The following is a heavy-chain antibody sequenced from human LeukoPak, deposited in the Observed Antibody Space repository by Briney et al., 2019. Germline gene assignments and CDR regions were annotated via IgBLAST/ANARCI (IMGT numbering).Heavy chain of an antibody. Sequence: SVKVSCKASGGTFSSYAISWVRQAPGQGGEWMGGIIPIFGTANYAQKFQGRVTITTDESTSTAYMELSSLRSEDTAVYYCASGYYDSSGSPYFQHWGQGTLVTVSS. V-gene: IGHV1-69*05. CDR1: GGTFSSYA. D-gene: IGHD3-22*01. J-gene: IGHJ1*01. CDR3: ASGYYDSSGSPYFQH. CDR2: IIPIFGTA.